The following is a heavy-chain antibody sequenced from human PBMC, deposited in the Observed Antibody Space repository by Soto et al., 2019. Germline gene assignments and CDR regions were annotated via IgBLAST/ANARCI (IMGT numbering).Heavy chain of an antibody. CDR1: GGSIDSGDYY. CDR3: ARGRGWFDP. J-gene: IGHJ5*02. Sequence: SETLSLTCTVSGGSIDSGDYYWSWIRQPPGKGLEWIGYVYYSGTTNYNPFLKSRVTISVDTSKNQFSLKLSYVTAADTAVYYCARGRGWFDPWGQGTLVTVSS. CDR2: VYYSGTT. V-gene: IGHV4-61*08.